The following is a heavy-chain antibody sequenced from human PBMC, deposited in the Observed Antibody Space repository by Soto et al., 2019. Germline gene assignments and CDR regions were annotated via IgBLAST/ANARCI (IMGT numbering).Heavy chain of an antibody. CDR3: AKDDVAGDGLGLVAD. J-gene: IGHJ1*01. D-gene: IGHD2-21*02. Sequence: DVHLLESGGGLVPPGGSLRLSCAASGFSFSRYAMIWVRQAPGKGQEWVSGITGSGGTIEYAASVKGRFTISRDNSKNTVDLQMNSLRAEDTAMYYCAKDDVAGDGLGLVADWGQGILVTVS. CDR2: ITGSGGTI. CDR1: GFSFSRYA. V-gene: IGHV3-23*01.